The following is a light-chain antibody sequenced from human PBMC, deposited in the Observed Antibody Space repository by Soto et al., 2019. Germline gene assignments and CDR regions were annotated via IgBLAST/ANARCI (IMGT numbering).Light chain of an antibody. CDR3: QQYGTSPIT. CDR2: GAS. CDR1: QSVSRTY. J-gene: IGKJ5*01. V-gene: IGKV3-20*01. Sequence: EIVLTQSPGTLSLSPGERATLSCRASQSVSRTYLAWYQQKPGQAPRLLIYGASSRATGIPARLSGSGSGTEFTLTISRLGPEDFAVYYCQQYGTSPITFGQGTRLEIK.